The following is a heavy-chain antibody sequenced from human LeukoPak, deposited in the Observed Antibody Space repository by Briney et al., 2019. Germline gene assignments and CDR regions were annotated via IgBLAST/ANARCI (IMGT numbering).Heavy chain of an antibody. CDR1: GASFSGYY. CDR2: INHSGST. J-gene: IGHJ4*02. V-gene: IGHV4-34*01. CDR3: ARVSYSYGPMTYTFNS. D-gene: IGHD5-18*01. Sequence: NTSETLSLTCAVYGASFSGYYWNWIRQPPGKGLEWIGEINHSGSTNYNPSLKSRVTISVGTSNNQFSLKLSSVTAADTAVYYCARVSYSYGPMTYTFNSWGQGTLVTVSS.